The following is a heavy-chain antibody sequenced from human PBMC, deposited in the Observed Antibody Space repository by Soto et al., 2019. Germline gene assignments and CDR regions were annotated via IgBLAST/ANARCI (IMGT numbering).Heavy chain of an antibody. D-gene: IGHD5-18*01. CDR1: GGSISSGAYY. CDR3: AGDRSGYSYGQYYYYGLDV. V-gene: IGHV4-31*03. J-gene: IGHJ6*02. CDR2: VYYSGST. Sequence: QVQLQESGPGLVKPSQTLSLTCTVSGGSISSGAYYWSWIRQHPGKGLEWIGYVYYSGSTYYNPSLKSRVTISVDTSKNQFSLKLNSVTAADTAVYYCAGDRSGYSYGQYYYYGLDVWGQGTTVTVSS.